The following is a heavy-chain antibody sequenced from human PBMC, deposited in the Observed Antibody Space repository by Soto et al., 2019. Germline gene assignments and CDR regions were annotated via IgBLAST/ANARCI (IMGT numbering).Heavy chain of an antibody. CDR3: ATRFYTSGVVLDY. CDR1: GGSISDHY. J-gene: IGHJ4*02. V-gene: IGHV4-59*11. D-gene: IGHD2-2*02. CDR2: IYNGGRT. Sequence: QVQLQESGPGLVKTSETLSLTCTVSGGSISDHYYMWIRQSPGKGLEYIGYIYNGGRTDYNPSLKGRVIISVDTSRNQSSLKLTCVPAAAAAVYYCATRFYTSGVVLDYWGQGTPVTVSS.